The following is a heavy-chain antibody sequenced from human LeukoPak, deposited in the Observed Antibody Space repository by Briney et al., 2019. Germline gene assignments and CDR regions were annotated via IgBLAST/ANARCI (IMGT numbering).Heavy chain of an antibody. J-gene: IGHJ6*03. Sequence: GGSLRLSCAVSGFTFSSYSMNWFRQAPGKGVEGVSSISSSSKYIYYADAVRGRFTIYRDNDKNSLSLQMNSLRAEDTAVYYCARDRLLEDRDYHYYYYMDVWGIGTTVTVSS. CDR2: ISSSSKYI. CDR3: ARDRLLEDRDYHYYYYMDV. D-gene: IGHD1-1*01. V-gene: IGHV3-21*01. CDR1: GFTFSSYS.